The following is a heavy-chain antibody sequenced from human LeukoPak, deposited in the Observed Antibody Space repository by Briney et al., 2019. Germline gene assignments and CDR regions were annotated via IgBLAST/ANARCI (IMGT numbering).Heavy chain of an antibody. D-gene: IGHD6-19*01. J-gene: IGHJ6*03. V-gene: IGHV3-53*01. Sequence: AGGSLRLSCAASGFTVSFNYMSWVRQAPGKGLEWTSVIYSGGSTYYADSVKGRFTISRDDSKNTLYLQMNSLRAEDTAIYYCARAQWRTYSYYYMDVWGKGTTVTVSS. CDR3: ARAQWRTYSYYYMDV. CDR1: GFTVSFNY. CDR2: IYSGGST.